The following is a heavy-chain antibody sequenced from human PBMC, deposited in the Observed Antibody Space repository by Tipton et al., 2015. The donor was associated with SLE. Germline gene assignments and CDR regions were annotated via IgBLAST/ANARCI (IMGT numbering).Heavy chain of an antibody. J-gene: IGHJ2*01. Sequence: TLSLTCTVSGGSISSYYWGWIRQPPGKGLEWIGSIYYSGSTYYNPSLKSRVTISVDTSKNQFSLKLSSVTAADTAVYYCARDPGPGWYFDLWGRGTLVTVSS. CDR1: GGSISSYY. CDR2: IYYSGST. V-gene: IGHV4-39*07. CDR3: ARDPGPGWYFDL.